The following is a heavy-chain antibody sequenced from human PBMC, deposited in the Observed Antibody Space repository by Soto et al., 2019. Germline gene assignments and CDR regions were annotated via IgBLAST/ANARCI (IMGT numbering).Heavy chain of an antibody. D-gene: IGHD3-22*01. V-gene: IGHV3-15*01. CDR2: IKSKTDGGTT. J-gene: IGHJ4*02. CDR1: GLTFSNAW. Sequence: PXGSVILSFTASGLTFSNAWMSWVRQAPGKGLEWVGRIKSKTDGGTTDYAAPVKGRFTISRDDSKNTLYLQMNSLKTEDTAVYYCTTVFDDSSGYHDYWGQGTLVTVYS. CDR3: TTVFDDSSGYHDY.